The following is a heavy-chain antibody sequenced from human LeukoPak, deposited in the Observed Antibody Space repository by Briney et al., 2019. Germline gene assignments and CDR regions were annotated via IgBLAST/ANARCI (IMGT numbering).Heavy chain of an antibody. J-gene: IGHJ5*02. Sequence: PGGSLRLSCAASGFTFDDYGMSWVRHAPGKGLEWVSGINWHGGSTGYADSLKGRFTISRDNAKNSLYLQMNSLRAEDTAVYYCARDLDSCYSFFCLFGWFDPWGQGTLVTVSS. D-gene: IGHD2-15*01. V-gene: IGHV3-20*04. CDR1: GFTFDDYG. CDR3: ARDLDSCYSFFCLFGWFDP. CDR2: INWHGGST.